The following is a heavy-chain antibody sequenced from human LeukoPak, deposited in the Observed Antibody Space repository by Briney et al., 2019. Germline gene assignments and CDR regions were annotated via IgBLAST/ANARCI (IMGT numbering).Heavy chain of an antibody. Sequence: KPSETLSPTCTVSGGSISSSSYYWGWIRQPPGKGLEWIGSIYYSGSTYYNPSLKSRVTISVDTSKNQFSLKLSSVTAADTAVYYCARLQGYGLYAFDIWGQGTMVTVSS. J-gene: IGHJ3*02. CDR1: GGSISSSSYY. CDR2: IYYSGST. CDR3: ARLQGYGLYAFDI. V-gene: IGHV4-39*01. D-gene: IGHD4-17*01.